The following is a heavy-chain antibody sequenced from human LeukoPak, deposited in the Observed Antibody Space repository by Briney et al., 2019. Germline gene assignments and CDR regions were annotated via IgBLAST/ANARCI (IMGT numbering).Heavy chain of an antibody. Sequence: GGSLRLSCAASGFTFSSYAMSWVRQAPGKGLEWVSAISGSGGSTYYADSVKGRFTISRDNSKNTLYLQMNSLRAEDTAVYYCARVRDITGAFDIWGQGTMVTVSS. J-gene: IGHJ3*02. CDR1: GFTFSSYA. V-gene: IGHV3-23*01. CDR3: ARVRDITGAFDI. CDR2: ISGSGGST. D-gene: IGHD1-14*01.